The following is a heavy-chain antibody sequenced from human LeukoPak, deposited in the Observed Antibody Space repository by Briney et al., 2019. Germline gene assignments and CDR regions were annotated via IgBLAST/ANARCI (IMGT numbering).Heavy chain of an antibody. D-gene: IGHD2-8*01. J-gene: IGHJ6*02. CDR3: AKDPCTDGVCYTSSYYGMDV. CDR1: GFPFSNCA. CDR2: SSGSSRSA. V-gene: IGHV3-23*01. Sequence: GGSLRLSFASSGFPFSNCAMSWVRPAPGKGLEWVAVSSGSSRSAYYADSVKGRFTISRDNSKNTLYLQMNSLGVEDTAVYYCAKDPCTDGVCYTSSYYGMDVWGLGTTVTVSS.